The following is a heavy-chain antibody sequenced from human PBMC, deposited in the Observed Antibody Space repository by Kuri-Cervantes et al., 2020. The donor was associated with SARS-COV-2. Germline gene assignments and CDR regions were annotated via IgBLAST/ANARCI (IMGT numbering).Heavy chain of an antibody. J-gene: IGHJ5*02. D-gene: IGHD3-3*01. V-gene: IGHV4-59*01. CDR2: IYYSGST. CDR3: SGGITIFGVVMDLGWFDP. Sequence: ESLKISCTVSGGSISSYYWSWIRQPPGRGLEWIGYIYYSGSTNYNPSLKSRITITVDTSKNQFSLNLTSVTAAYTAVYFCSGGITIFGVVMDLGWFDPWGQGTLVTVSS. CDR1: GGSISSYY.